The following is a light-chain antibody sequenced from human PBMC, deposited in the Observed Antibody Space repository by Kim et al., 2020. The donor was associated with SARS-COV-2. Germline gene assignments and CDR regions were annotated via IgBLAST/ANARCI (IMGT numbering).Light chain of an antibody. V-gene: IGLV3-19*01. CDR2: GKN. CDR3: NSRDSSTNHLI. Sequence: ALGQTVRITCQGDSLRSYYASWYQQKTGQAPVVVIYGKNNRPSGIPDRFSGSTSGNTASLTITGAQAEDEADYYCNSRDSSTNHLIFGGGTKVTVL. J-gene: IGLJ2*01. CDR1: SLRSYY.